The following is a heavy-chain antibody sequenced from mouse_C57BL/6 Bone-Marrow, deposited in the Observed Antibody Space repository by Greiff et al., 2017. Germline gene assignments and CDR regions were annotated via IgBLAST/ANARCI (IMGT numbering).Heavy chain of an antibody. J-gene: IGHJ3*01. CDR1: GYTFTSYW. V-gene: IGHV1-50*01. D-gene: IGHD4-1*02. Sequence: QVQLQQPGAELVKPGASVKLSCKASGYTFTSYWMQWVKQRPGQGLEWIGEIDPSDSYTNYNQKFKGKATLNVDTSSSTAYMQLSSLTSEDSAVYYCASNWDWFAYWGQGTLVTVSA. CDR3: ASNWDWFAY. CDR2: IDPSDSYT.